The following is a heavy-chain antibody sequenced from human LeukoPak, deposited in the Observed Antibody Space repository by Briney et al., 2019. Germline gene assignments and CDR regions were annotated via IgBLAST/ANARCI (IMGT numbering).Heavy chain of an antibody. CDR2: IHKGGSRP. CDR1: GFTFGDYW. Sequence: PGGSLRLSCGASGFTFGDYWMHWGRQAPGKGLVWVSRIHKGGSRPTYADSVKGRFTISRDNAKNILYLQMDSLRDDDTAVYCCGREAMGSGNWSSDFWGRGTLVTVSS. D-gene: IGHD3-16*01. CDR3: GREAMGSGNWSSDF. V-gene: IGHV3-74*01. J-gene: IGHJ2*01.